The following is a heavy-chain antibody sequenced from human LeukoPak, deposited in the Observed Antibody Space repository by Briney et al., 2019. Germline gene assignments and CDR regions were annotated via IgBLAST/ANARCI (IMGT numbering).Heavy chain of an antibody. CDR1: GGSFSGYY. CDR2: INHSGST. J-gene: IGHJ3*02. Sequence: SETLSLTCAVYGGSFSGYYWSWIRQPPGKGLEWIGEINHSGSTNYNPSLKSRVTISVDTSKNQFSLKLSSVTAADTAVYYCARGRLRYFDWLYLNLNAFDIWGQGTMVTVSS. D-gene: IGHD3-9*01. V-gene: IGHV4-34*01. CDR3: ARGRLRYFDWLYLNLNAFDI.